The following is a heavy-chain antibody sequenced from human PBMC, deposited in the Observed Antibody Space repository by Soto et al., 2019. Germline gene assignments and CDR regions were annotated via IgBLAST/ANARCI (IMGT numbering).Heavy chain of an antibody. D-gene: IGHD3-22*01. V-gene: IGHV1-18*01. Sequence: GASVKVSCKASGYTFTSYGISWVRQAPGQGLEWMGWISAYNGNTNYAQKLQGRVTMTTDTSTSTVYMELRSLRSDDTAVYYCARVRWGPNYSDSSGYGNWFDPWGQGTLVTVSS. CDR1: GYTFTSYG. J-gene: IGHJ5*02. CDR3: ARVRWGPNYSDSSGYGNWFDP. CDR2: ISAYNGNT.